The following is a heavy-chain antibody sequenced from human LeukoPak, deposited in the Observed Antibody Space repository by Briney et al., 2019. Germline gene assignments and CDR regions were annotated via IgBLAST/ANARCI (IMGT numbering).Heavy chain of an antibody. D-gene: IGHD3-22*01. Sequence: PSETLSLTCTVSGGSISSYYWSWIRQPPGKGLEWIGYIYYSGSTNYNPSLKSRVTISVDTSKNQFSLKLSSVTAADTAVYYCARRTTYYDSSGYYYGDAFDIWGQGTMVTVSS. CDR1: GGSISSYY. J-gene: IGHJ3*02. V-gene: IGHV4-59*08. CDR2: IYYSGST. CDR3: ARRTTYYDSSGYYYGDAFDI.